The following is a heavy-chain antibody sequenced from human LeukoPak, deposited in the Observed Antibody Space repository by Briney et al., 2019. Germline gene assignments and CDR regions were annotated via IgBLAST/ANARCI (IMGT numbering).Heavy chain of an antibody. CDR2: IYYSGST. V-gene: IGHV4-31*03. CDR3: ARELNTVTGP. D-gene: IGHD4-11*01. J-gene: IGHJ5*02. Sequence: PSETLSLTRTVSGGSISSGGYYWSWIRQHPGKGLEWIGYIYYSGSTYYNPSLKSRVTISVDTSKNQFSLKLNSVTAADTAVYYCARELNTVTGPWGQGTLVTVSS. CDR1: GGSISSGGYY.